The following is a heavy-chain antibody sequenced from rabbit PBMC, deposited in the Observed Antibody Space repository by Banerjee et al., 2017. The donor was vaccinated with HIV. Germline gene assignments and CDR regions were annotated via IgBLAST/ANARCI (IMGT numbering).Heavy chain of an antibody. J-gene: IGHJ6*01. V-gene: IGHV1S45*01. D-gene: IGHD8-1*01. CDR3: ARGDGSAYYTYYGMDL. CDR2: IDAGSSGST. Sequence: QEQLEESGGDLVKPGASLTLTCTASGFSFSSTYYMCWVRQAPGKGLEWIGCIDAGSSGSTYYASWAKGRFTISKTSSTTVTLQMTSLTAADTATYFCARGDGSAYYTYYGMDLWGPGTLVTVS. CDR1: GFSFSSTYY.